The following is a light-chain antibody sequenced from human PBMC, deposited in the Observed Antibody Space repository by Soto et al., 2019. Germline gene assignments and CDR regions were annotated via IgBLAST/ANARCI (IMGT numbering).Light chain of an antibody. CDR3: QQYNNWPFT. CDR1: QSISSN. V-gene: IGKV3-15*01. CDR2: GAF. J-gene: IGKJ3*01. Sequence: EIVMTQSPATLSVSPGERATLSCKASQSISSNLAWYQQKPGQAHRLLIYGAFIRAPGIPATFNGSGSGTEVTLTISSLQPVEFGVKYCQQYNNWPFTFGPGTKGDIK.